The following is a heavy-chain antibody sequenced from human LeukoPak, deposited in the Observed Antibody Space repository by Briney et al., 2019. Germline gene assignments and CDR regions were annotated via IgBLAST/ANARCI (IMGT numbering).Heavy chain of an antibody. V-gene: IGHV3-7*01. CDR1: GFTFSNHW. CDR3: ARDFKG. Sequence: GGSLRLSCAASGFTFSNHWMSWVRQAPGKGLEWVANINQDGSEKNHVDSVKGRFTISRDNAKNSLYLQMNSLRAEDTAVYYCARDFKGWGQGTLVTVSS. J-gene: IGHJ4*02. CDR2: INQDGSEK.